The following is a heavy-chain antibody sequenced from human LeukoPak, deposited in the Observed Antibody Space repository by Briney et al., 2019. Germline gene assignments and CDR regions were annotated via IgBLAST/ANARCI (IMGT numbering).Heavy chain of an antibody. CDR2: ISSSSSTI. CDR1: GFTFSSYS. J-gene: IGHJ6*03. V-gene: IGHV3-48*04. CDR3: ARVGGYSYGYANYYMDV. D-gene: IGHD5-18*01. Sequence: GGSLRLSCAASGFTFSSYSMNWVRQAPGKGLEWVSYISSSSSTIYYADSVKGRFTISRDNAKNSLYLQMNSLRAEDTAVYYCARVGGYSYGYANYYMDVWGKGTTVTVSS.